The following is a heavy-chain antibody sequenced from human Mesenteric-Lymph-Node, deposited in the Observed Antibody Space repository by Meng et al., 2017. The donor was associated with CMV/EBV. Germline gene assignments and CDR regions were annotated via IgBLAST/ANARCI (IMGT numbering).Heavy chain of an antibody. V-gene: IGHV1-2*06. J-gene: IGHJ4*02. Sequence: QVQLVQSGAEVKKPGASVRVSCKASGYTFIDYYINWVRQAPGQGLEWMGRINPKTGCRSYAQNFQGRVTMTRDTSINTAYMEVNRLNSDDTAMYYCASDRDTDWYSPFDYWGPGTLVTVSS. D-gene: IGHD3-9*01. CDR2: INPKTGCR. CDR1: GYTFIDYY. CDR3: ASDRDTDWYSPFDY.